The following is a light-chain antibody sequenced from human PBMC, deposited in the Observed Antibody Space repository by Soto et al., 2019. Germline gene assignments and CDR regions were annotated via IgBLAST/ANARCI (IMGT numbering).Light chain of an antibody. J-gene: IGLJ2*01. V-gene: IGLV2-11*01. CDR3: CSYAGSYTFGV. Sequence: QSALAQPRSVSGSPGQSVTISCTGTSSDVGGYNYVSWYQQHPGKAPKLIIYDVSERPSGVPDRFSGSKSGNTAFLTISGLQADDEADYYCCSYAGSYTFGVFGGGTKLTVL. CDR2: DVS. CDR1: SSDVGGYNY.